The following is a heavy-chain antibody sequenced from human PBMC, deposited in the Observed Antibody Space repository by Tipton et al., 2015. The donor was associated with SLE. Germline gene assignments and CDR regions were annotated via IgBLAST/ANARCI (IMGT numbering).Heavy chain of an antibody. CDR3: ARANWGLPHFDY. V-gene: IGHV4-39*07. J-gene: IGHJ4*02. CDR1: GGSVSSSTYY. CDR2: IYHSGST. Sequence: TLSLTCAVSGGSVSSSTYYWGWIRQPPGKGLEWIGEIYHSGSTNYNPSLKSRVTISVDKSKNQFSLKLSSVTAADTAVYYCARANWGLPHFDYWGQGTLVTVSS. D-gene: IGHD7-27*01.